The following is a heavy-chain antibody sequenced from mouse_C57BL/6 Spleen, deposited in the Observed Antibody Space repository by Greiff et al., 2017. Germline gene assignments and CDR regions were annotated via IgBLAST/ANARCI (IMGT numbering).Heavy chain of an antibody. CDR2: IWSDGST. CDR1: GFSLTSYG. J-gene: IGHJ4*01. D-gene: IGHD2-4*01. CDR3: ASSTLITTPALYAMDY. V-gene: IGHV2-6*03. Sequence: QVQLKESGPGLVAPSQSLSITCTVSGFSLTSYGVHWVRQTPGKGLEWLVVIWSDGSTTYNTALKSRLSIGKDNSKSPVFLKMNSLQTDDTALYCCASSTLITTPALYAMDYWGQGTSVTVSS.